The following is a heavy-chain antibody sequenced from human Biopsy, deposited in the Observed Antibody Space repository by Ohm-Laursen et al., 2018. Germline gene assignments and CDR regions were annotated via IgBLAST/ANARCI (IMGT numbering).Heavy chain of an antibody. CDR3: AKDRYNYSRIGDFSMDV. J-gene: IGHJ6*02. Sequence: SLRLSLAASGFTFNNYGMQWVRQAPRKALVWVAFIFYDGNNTYYADSVKGRFTISRDNSRDTLYLQMSSLRAEDTAVYYCAKDRYNYSRIGDFSMDVWGQGTTVTVSS. CDR2: IFYDGNNT. V-gene: IGHV3-30*18. D-gene: IGHD5-18*01. CDR1: GFTFNNYG.